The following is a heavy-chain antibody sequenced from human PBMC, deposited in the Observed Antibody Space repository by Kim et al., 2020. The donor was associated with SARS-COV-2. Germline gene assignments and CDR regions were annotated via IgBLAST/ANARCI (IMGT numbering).Heavy chain of an antibody. CDR2: ISAYNGNT. V-gene: IGHV1-18*04. D-gene: IGHD3-10*01. CDR1: GYTFTSYG. CDR3: ARDKNYYGSGTPGRFDY. J-gene: IGHJ4*02. Sequence: ASVKVSCKASGYTFTSYGISWVRQAPGQGLEWMGWISAYNGNTNYAQKLQGRVTMTTDTSTSTAYMELRSLRSDDTAVYYCARDKNYYGSGTPGRFDYWGQGTLVTVSS.